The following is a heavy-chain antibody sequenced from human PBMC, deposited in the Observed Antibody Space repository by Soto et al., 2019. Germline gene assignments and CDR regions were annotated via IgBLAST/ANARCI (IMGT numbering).Heavy chain of an antibody. D-gene: IGHD5-18*01. CDR2: ITPIYPTT. CDR1: GGTFYTYT. V-gene: IGHV1-69*13. CDR3: ARIPRYSFPTSDDLDS. J-gene: IGHJ4*02. Sequence: SGKVSCKASGGTFYTYTFSWVRQAPGQGLEWMGSITPIYPTTNYAEKFQGRLTVTADGSTNTAYMELNSLTSDDTAVYYCARIPRYSFPTSDDLDSWGQGTLVTVSS.